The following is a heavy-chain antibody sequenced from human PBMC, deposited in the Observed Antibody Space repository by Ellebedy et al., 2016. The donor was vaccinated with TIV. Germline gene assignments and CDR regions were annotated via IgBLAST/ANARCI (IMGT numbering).Heavy chain of an antibody. CDR2: INPNSGGT. D-gene: IGHD3-9*01. CDR1: GYTFTGYY. J-gene: IGHJ6*02. V-gene: IGHV1-2*02. Sequence: ASVKVSXKASGYTFTGYYMHWVRQAPGQGLEWMGWINPNSGGTNYAQKFQGRVTMTRDTSISTAYMELSRLRSDDTAVYYCARDTLTYYDILTGYQPYGMDVWGQGTTVTVSS. CDR3: ARDTLTYYDILTGYQPYGMDV.